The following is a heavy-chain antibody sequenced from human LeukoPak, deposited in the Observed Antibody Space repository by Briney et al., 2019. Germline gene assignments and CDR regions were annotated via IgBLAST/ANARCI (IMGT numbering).Heavy chain of an antibody. D-gene: IGHD3-10*01. V-gene: IGHV3-48*04. CDR3: AREDYYGSGSCIDY. Sequence: GGSLRLSCAASGFTFTIFGLNWVRQAPGKGPEWVSYIDARSGITYYADSVQGRFTISRDNAKNSLYLQMNSLRAEDTAVYYCAREDYYGSGSCIDYWGQGTLVTVSS. CDR2: IDARSGIT. CDR1: GFTFTIFG. J-gene: IGHJ4*02.